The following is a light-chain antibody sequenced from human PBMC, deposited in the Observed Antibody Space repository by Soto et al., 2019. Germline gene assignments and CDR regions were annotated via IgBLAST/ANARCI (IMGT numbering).Light chain of an antibody. J-gene: IGLJ2*01. CDR3: TAWDDSLNGRL. Sequence: QSVLTQPPSASGTPGQRVTFSCSGSTSNIGSNAVNWYQQLPGTAPKLLIYSNDRRPSGVPDRFSGSKSGTSASLAISGLQSEVEADYYCTAWDDSLNGRLFGGGTQLTVL. CDR2: SND. V-gene: IGLV1-44*01. CDR1: TSNIGSNA.